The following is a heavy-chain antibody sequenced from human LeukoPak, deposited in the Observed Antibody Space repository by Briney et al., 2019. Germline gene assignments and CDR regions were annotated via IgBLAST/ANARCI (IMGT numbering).Heavy chain of an antibody. V-gene: IGHV4-30-2*01. CDR3: ARDQNYDILTGWYYYMDV. CDR2: IYHSGST. Sequence: SETLSLTCTVSGGSISSGGYYWSWIRPPPGKGLEWIGYIYHSGSTYYNPSLKSRVTISVDRSKNQFSLKLSSVTAADTAVYYCARDQNYDILTGWYYYMDVRGKGTTVTVSS. J-gene: IGHJ6*03. D-gene: IGHD3-9*01. CDR1: GGSISSGGYY.